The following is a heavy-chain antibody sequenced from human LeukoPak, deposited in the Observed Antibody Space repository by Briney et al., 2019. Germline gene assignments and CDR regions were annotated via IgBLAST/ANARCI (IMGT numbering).Heavy chain of an antibody. J-gene: IGHJ4*02. CDR3: AKDHYYYGSGSLDY. V-gene: IGHV3-30-3*01. CDR1: GFTFSSYA. Sequence: GRSLRLSCAASGFTFSSYAMHWVRQAPGKGLEWVAVISYDGSNKYYADSVKGRFTISRDNSKNTLYLQMNSLRAEDTAVYYCAKDHYYYGSGSLDYWGQGTLVTVSS. CDR2: ISYDGSNK. D-gene: IGHD3-10*01.